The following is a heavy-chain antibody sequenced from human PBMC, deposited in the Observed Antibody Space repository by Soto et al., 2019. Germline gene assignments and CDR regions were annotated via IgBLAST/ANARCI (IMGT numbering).Heavy chain of an antibody. V-gene: IGHV3-9*01. J-gene: IGHJ4*02. CDR3: AKLHHPNSNYVNYFDY. CDR1: GFTFDDYA. CDR2: ISWNSGSI. Sequence: GGSLRLSCAASGFTFDDYAMHWVRQAPGKGLEWVSGISWNSGSIGYADSVKGRFTISRDNAKNSLYLQMNSLRAEDTALYYCAKLHHPNSNYVNYFDYWGQGTLVTVSS. D-gene: IGHD4-4*01.